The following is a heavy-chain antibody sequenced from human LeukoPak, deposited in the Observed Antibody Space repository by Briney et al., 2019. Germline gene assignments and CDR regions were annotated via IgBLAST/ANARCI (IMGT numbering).Heavy chain of an antibody. J-gene: IGHJ6*02. D-gene: IGHD4-23*01. CDR2: ISYDGSNK. CDR3: ARDRSMGGGNSLYYYGMDV. CDR1: GFTFSIYA. V-gene: IGHV3-30-3*01. Sequence: GGSLRLPCAASGFTFSIYAIHWVRQAAGKGLEWVAVISYDGSNKYYADSVKGRFTISRDNSKNTLYLQMNSLRADDTAVYYCARDRSMGGGNSLYYYGMDVWGQGTTVTVSS.